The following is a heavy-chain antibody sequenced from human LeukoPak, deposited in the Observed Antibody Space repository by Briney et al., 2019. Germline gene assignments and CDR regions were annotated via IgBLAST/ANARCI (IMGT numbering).Heavy chain of an antibody. Sequence: SETLSLTCAVYGGSFSGYYWSWIRQPAGKGLEWIGRIYTSGSTNYNPSLKSRVTMSVDTSKNQFSLKLSSVTAADTAVYYCARTYSSGWPPSHFDYWGQGTLVTVSS. CDR2: IYTSGST. V-gene: IGHV4-59*10. CDR1: GGSFSGYY. CDR3: ARTYSSGWPPSHFDY. D-gene: IGHD6-19*01. J-gene: IGHJ4*02.